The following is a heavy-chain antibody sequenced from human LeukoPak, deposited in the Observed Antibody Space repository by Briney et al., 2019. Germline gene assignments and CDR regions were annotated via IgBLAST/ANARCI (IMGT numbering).Heavy chain of an antibody. V-gene: IGHV1-69*13. Sequence: SVKVSCKASGGTFSSYAISWVRQAPGQGLEWMGGIIPIFGTANYAQKFQGRVTITADESTSTAYMELSSLRSEDTAVYYCARVWGELLRDNYYYYMDVWGKGTTVTISS. J-gene: IGHJ6*03. CDR3: ARVWGELLRDNYYYYMDV. CDR1: GGTFSSYA. D-gene: IGHD1-26*01. CDR2: IIPIFGTA.